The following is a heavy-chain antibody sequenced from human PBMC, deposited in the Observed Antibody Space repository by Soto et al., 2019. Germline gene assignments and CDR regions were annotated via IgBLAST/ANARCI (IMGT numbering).Heavy chain of an antibody. D-gene: IGHD2-8*01. Sequence: GESLKISCRAYGYTFTSFWIAWVRQMPGKGLEWMGIIYPDDSDVKYGPSFQGQVTISADKSISTAYLQWSSLKASDTAMYYCARHGPDLVLDSWGQGALVTVSS. V-gene: IGHV5-51*01. CDR1: GYTFTSFW. CDR2: IYPDDSDV. CDR3: ARHGPDLVLDS. J-gene: IGHJ4*02.